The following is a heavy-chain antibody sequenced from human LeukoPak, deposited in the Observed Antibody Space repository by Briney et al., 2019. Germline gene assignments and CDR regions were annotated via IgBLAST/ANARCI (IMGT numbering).Heavy chain of an antibody. CDR3: ARAKVPYCSSTSCYRLGAFDI. CDR1: GGSISSYY. V-gene: IGHV4-59*01. CDR2: IYYSGST. D-gene: IGHD2-2*01. Sequence: SETLSLTCTVSGGSISSYYWSWIRQPPGKGLEWIGYIYYSGSTNYNPSLKSRVTISVDTSKNQFSLKLSSVTAADTAVYYCARAKVPYCSSTSCYRLGAFDIWGQGTTVTVSS. J-gene: IGHJ3*02.